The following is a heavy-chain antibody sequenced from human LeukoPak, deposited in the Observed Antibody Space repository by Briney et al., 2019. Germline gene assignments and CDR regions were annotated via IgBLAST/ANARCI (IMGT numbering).Heavy chain of an antibody. Sequence: TGGSLRLSCVASGFVFSTHDMSWGRQTPGKGLEWVSSISGFDSGTYYTDSVRGRFTISRDTSKNTLYMQMNNLRAEDTAVYYCVKGFHFDWWGQGTLVTVSS. CDR2: ISGFDSGT. CDR3: VKGFHFDW. CDR1: GFVFSTHD. J-gene: IGHJ4*02. V-gene: IGHV3-23*01.